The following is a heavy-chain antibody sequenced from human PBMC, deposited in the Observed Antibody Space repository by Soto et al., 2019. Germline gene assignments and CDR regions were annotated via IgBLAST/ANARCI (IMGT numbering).Heavy chain of an antibody. CDR3: ARDKITGLFDY. Sequence: XXTLSLTCAVYGVSFKGSYWPWPRQPPGTGLEWIGEINHSGSTNYNPSLKSRVTISVDTSKNQFSLKLTSVTAADTAVYYCARDKITGLFDYWGQGTLVTVS. D-gene: IGHD2-8*02. CDR1: GVSFKGSY. CDR2: INHSGST. V-gene: IGHV4-34*01. J-gene: IGHJ4*02.